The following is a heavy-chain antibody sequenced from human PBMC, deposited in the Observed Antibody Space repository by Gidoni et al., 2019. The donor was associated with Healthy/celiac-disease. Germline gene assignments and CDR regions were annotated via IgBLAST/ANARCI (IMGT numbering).Heavy chain of an antibody. J-gene: IGHJ5*02. D-gene: IGHD5-18*01. CDR1: GFPFDDYA. Sequence: EVQLVESGGGLVQPGRSLRLSCAASGFPFDDYAMHWVRQAPGKGLEWVSGSSWNGGSIGYADSVKGRFTISRDNAKNSLYLQMNSLRAEDTALYYCAKGSHHSYGYNWFDPWGQGTLVTVSS. V-gene: IGHV3-9*01. CDR2: SSWNGGSI. CDR3: AKGSHHSYGYNWFDP.